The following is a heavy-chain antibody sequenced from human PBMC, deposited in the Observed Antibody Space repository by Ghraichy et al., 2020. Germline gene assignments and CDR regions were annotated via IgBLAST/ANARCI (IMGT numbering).Heavy chain of an antibody. CDR2: MYFSGST. D-gene: IGHD3-10*01. Sequence: SETLSLTCTVSGGSISSYYWSWIRQPPGKGLEWIGYMYFSGSTNYNPSLKSRITMSVDTSKNQFSLNLTSVTAADTAVYYCARSADSGTPLGRYNWFDPWGQGTLVTVSS. CDR3: ARSADSGTPLGRYNWFDP. CDR1: GGSISSYY. J-gene: IGHJ5*02. V-gene: IGHV4-59*08.